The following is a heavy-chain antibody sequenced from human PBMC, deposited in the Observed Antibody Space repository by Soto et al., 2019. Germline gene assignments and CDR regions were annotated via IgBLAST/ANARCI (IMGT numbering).Heavy chain of an antibody. V-gene: IGHV4-31*03. J-gene: IGHJ6*02. CDR3: AKESGGYDSSTRYGLDV. D-gene: IGHD6-25*01. Sequence: LSLTCSVSGGSINTVGYYWTWIRQQPGKGLEWIGYIYYSGSRDYNPSLKSRVSMSVDASKNQFSLNLTSVTAADTAVYYCAKESGGYDSSTRYGLDVWGQGTTVTVS. CDR2: IYYSGSR. CDR1: GGSINTVGYY.